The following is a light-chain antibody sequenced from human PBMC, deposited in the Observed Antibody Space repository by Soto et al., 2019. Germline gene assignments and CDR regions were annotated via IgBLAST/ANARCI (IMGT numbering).Light chain of an antibody. CDR3: QQYGSTPRT. CDR1: QSVSSN. J-gene: IGKJ1*01. CDR2: AAS. V-gene: IGKV3-20*01. Sequence: DIVMTQSPATLSVSLGDRATLSCRASQSVSSNLAWYQLKPGQAPRLLIFAASTRATGIPDRFSGSGSGTDFTLTVSRLEPEDFAVYYCQQYGSTPRTFGQGTKVDIK.